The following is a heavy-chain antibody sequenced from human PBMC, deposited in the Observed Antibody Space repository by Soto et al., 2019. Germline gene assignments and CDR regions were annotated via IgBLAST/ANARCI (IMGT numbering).Heavy chain of an antibody. D-gene: IGHD6-19*01. J-gene: IGHJ4*02. CDR3: ARRFGWYDIDY. CDR1: GGSISSSHF. V-gene: IGHV4-4*02. CDR2: ISHSGSV. Sequence: QVLLQESGPGLVQPSGTLSLSCAVSGGSISSSHFWGWVRQPPGKGLEWVGDISHSGSVNYNPSLKSRVTISIDKSKNQFSLKLNSVTAADTAVYYWARRFGWYDIDYWGQGTLVIVSS.